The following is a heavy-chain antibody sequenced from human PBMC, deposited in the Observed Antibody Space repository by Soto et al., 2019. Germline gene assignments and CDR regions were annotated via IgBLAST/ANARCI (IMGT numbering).Heavy chain of an antibody. CDR1: GFTFSSYS. J-gene: IGHJ5*02. CDR2: ISSSSSTI. D-gene: IGHD5-18*01. V-gene: IGHV3-48*02. CDR3: ARGPHYSYGFKFINWFDP. Sequence: PGGSLRLSCAASGFTFSSYSMNWVRQAPGKGLEWVSYISSSSSTIYYADSVKGRFTISRDNAKNSLYLQMNSLRDEDTAVYYCARGPHYSYGFKFINWFDPWGQGTLVTVSS.